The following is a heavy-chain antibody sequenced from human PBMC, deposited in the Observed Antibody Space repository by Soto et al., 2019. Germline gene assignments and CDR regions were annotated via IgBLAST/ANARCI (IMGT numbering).Heavy chain of an antibody. J-gene: IGHJ4*02. D-gene: IGHD6-19*01. CDR1: GGSFSGYY. V-gene: IGHV4-34*01. Sequence: QVQLQQWGAGLLKPSETLSLTCAVYGGSFSGYYWSWIRQPPGKGLEWIGEINHSGSTNYNPSLKSRVTISVDTSKNQFSLKLSSVTAADTAVYYCAVRAFSSGLYSFFDYWGQGTLVTVAS. CDR3: AVRAFSSGLYSFFDY. CDR2: INHSGST.